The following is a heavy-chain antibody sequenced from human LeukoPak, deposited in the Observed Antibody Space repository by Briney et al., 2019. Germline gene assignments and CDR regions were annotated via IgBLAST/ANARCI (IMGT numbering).Heavy chain of an antibody. J-gene: IGHJ4*02. CDR2: I. CDR1: GFTFSSYS. CDR3: ARDLGGYSYGSHFDY. D-gene: IGHD5-18*01. Sequence: GGSLRLSCAASGFTFSSYSLNWVRQAPGKGLEWVSSIVKGRFTISRDNAKNSLYLQMNKLRAEDTAVYYCARDLGGYSYGSHFDYWGQGTLVTVSS. V-gene: IGHV3-21*01.